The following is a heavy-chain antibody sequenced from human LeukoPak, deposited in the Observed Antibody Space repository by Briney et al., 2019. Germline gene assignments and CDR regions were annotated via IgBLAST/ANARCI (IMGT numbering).Heavy chain of an antibody. J-gene: IGHJ6*02. CDR1: GFTFDDYP. V-gene: IGHV3-43*02. D-gene: IGHD1-26*01. CDR3: AKNSGSNRYYYYGMDV. CDR2: IIGDGGSP. Sequence: TGGPLRLSCAPSGFTFDDYPMHWVPQAPGKGREWVSLIIGDGGSPYYADSVKGRFTICRDNSKNSLYLQMNSLTTEETALYYCAKNSGSNRYYYYGMDVWGQGTTVTVSS.